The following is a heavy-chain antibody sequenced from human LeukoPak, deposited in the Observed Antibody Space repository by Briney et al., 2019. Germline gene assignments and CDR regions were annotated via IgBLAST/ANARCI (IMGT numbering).Heavy chain of an antibody. J-gene: IGHJ6*03. CDR1: GFTFSSYG. V-gene: IGHV3-33*06. CDR2: IWYDGSNK. D-gene: IGHD3-10*01. CDR3: AKGDMVPGVRYYYYYMDV. Sequence: GGSLRLSCAASGFTFSSYGMHWVRQAPGKGLEWVAVIWYDGSNKYYADSVKGRFTTSRDNSKNTLYLQMNSLRAEDTAMYYCAKGDMVPGVRYYYYYMDVWGKGTTVTVSS.